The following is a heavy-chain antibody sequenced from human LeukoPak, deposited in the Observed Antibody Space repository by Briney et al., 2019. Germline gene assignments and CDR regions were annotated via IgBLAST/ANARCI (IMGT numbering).Heavy chain of an antibody. V-gene: IGHV1-18*01. D-gene: IGHD6-19*01. J-gene: IGHJ3*02. CDR1: GYTFTSYG. CDR2: ISGYNGYT. CDR3: ARGLAVAGNRAFDI. Sequence: ASVKVSRKASGYTFTSYGIVWVRQAPGQPREWMGWISGYNGYTNYAQKFQDRVTMTTHATTKTVYLDLRSLRYDDTAVYYCARGLAVAGNRAFDIWGQGTRVTVSS.